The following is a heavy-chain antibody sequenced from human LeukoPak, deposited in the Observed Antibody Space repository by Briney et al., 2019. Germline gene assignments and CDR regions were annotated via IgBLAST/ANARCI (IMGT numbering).Heavy chain of an antibody. Sequence: GASVKVSCKASGYIFTTYFIHWVRQTPGQGLEWMGWINPNNGDTNYVQKFQGRVTMTRDTSISTAYMELTRLRSDDTAVYYCAREGGYDILTGYQDYRGQGTLVTVSS. D-gene: IGHD3-9*01. CDR2: INPNNGDT. J-gene: IGHJ4*02. CDR1: GYIFTTYF. V-gene: IGHV1-2*02. CDR3: AREGGYDILTGYQDY.